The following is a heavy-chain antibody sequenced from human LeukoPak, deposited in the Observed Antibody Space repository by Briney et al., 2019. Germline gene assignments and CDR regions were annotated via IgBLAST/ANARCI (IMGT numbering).Heavy chain of an antibody. CDR1: GLTVFTNY. Sequence: GGSLRLSCTASGLTVFTNYMSWVRQARGKGLEWVSLISSGGSTYYADSVRDRFTISRDNSKNTLYLQMNNLRAEDTAVYYCARDWGNWNYDYWGQGSLVTVSS. CDR2: ISSGGST. CDR3: ARDWGNWNYDY. J-gene: IGHJ4*02. V-gene: IGHV3-66*01. D-gene: IGHD1-7*01.